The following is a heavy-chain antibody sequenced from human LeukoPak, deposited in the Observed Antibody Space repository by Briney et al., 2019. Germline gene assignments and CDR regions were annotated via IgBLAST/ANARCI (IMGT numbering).Heavy chain of an antibody. Sequence: SGTLSLTCTVSGGSISNYYWSWIRQPAGEGLEWIGRIYTSGSTNYNPSLKSRVTMSVDTSKNQFSLKLSSVTAADTAVYYCARDSGRNWFDPWGQGTLVTVSS. CDR3: ARDSGRNWFDP. CDR2: IYTSGST. D-gene: IGHD1-1*01. J-gene: IGHJ5*02. CDR1: GGSISNYY. V-gene: IGHV4-4*07.